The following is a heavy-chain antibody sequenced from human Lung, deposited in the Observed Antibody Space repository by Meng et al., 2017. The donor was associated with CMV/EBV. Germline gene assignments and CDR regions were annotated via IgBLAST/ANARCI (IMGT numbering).Heavy chain of an antibody. CDR3: AKAPGGYAYYIDP. V-gene: IGHV3-9*03. CDR2: ISRESGSI. Sequence: GGSLRLXCAASGFTFGDYAMHWVRQAPGKGLEWVSGISRESGSIAYADSVKGRFTISRDNAWNSLYLQMNSLKFEDMALYYCAKAPGGYAYYIDPWGQGTLVTVSS. J-gene: IGHJ5*02. D-gene: IGHD3-16*01. CDR1: GFTFGDYA.